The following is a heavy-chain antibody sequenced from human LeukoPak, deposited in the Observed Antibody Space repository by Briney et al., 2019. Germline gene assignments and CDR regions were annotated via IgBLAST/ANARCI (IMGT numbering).Heavy chain of an antibody. CDR1: GGSISSSSYY. D-gene: IGHD2-21*02. CDR3: ARRSDSYAFDI. V-gene: IGHV4-39*07. CDR2: IYYSGST. Sequence: SETLSLTCTVSGGSISSSSYYWGWIRQPPGKGLEWIGSIYYSGSTNCNPSLKSRVTISVDTSKNQFSLKLSSVTAADTAVYYCARRSDSYAFDIWGQGTMVTVSS. J-gene: IGHJ3*02.